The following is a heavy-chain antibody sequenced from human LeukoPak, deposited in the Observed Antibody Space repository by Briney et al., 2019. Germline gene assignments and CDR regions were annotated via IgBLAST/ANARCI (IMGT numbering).Heavy chain of an antibody. CDR2: INPNSGGT. J-gene: IGHJ4*02. D-gene: IGHD6-13*01. V-gene: IGHV1-2*02. CDR1: GYTFTRYY. CDR3: ARERVGYSSFHYFDY. Sequence: ASVKVSCKASGYTFTRYYMHWVRQAPGQGLEWMGWINPNSGGTNYAQKFQGRVTMTRDTSISTAYMELSRLRSDDTAVYYCARERVGYSSFHYFDYWGQGTLVTVSS.